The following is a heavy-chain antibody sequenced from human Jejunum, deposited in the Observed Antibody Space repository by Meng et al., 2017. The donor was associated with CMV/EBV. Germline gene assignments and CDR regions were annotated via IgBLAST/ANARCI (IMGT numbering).Heavy chain of an antibody. D-gene: IGHD1-26*01. Sequence: SGYTFPGSNLHWVRQAPGQGLEWLGWINPESGDTDYAQKFQGRVTMTRDTSITTAYMELSRLTSDDTAVYYCARPSGRYIYYFDYWGQGTLVTVSS. J-gene: IGHJ4*02. CDR2: INPESGDT. CDR3: ARPSGRYIYYFDY. CDR1: GYTFPGSN. V-gene: IGHV1-2*02.